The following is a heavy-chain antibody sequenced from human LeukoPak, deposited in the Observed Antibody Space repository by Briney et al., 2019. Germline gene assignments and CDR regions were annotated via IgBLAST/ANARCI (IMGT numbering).Heavy chain of an antibody. V-gene: IGHV4-30-4*01. CDR2: IYYSGST. D-gene: IGHD1-26*01. CDR3: ARGVGIGYKSYFDY. CDR1: GVSISSGDYY. J-gene: IGHJ4*02. Sequence: PSQTLSLTCTVSGVSISSGDYYWSWIRQPPGKGLEWIGYIYYSGSTYYNPSLKSRVTISVDTSKNQFSLKLSSVTAADTAVYYCARGVGIGYKSYFDYWGQGTLVTVSS.